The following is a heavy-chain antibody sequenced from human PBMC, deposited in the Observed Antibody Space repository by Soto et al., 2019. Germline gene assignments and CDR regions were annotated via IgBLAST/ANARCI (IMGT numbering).Heavy chain of an antibody. CDR2: VFRSGSI. V-gene: IGHV4-61*01. D-gene: IGHD1-1*01. CDR1: GGSMTTGSYF. CDR3: ARARNRYFDY. J-gene: IGHJ4*02. Sequence: SETLSLTCNVSGGSMTTGSYFWSWIRQPPGKGLEWVGYVFRSGSINYSPSFKSRVTISIDTSKNQFSLMLKSVTAADTAVYFCARARNRYFDYWGQGALVTVS.